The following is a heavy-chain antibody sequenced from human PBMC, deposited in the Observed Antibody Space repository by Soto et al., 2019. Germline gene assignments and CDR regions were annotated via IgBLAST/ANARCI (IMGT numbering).Heavy chain of an antibody. CDR1: GYTFTSYG. Sequence: QVQLVQSRAEVKMTGASVKVSCKASGYTFTSYGISWVRQAPGQGLEWMGWISAYNGNTNYAQKLQGRVTMTTDTSTSKAYMELRSLTSDVTAVYYCARDEFGDPGVYWGQETLVTVSS. J-gene: IGHJ4*02. D-gene: IGHD4-17*01. CDR3: ARDEFGDPGVY. CDR2: ISAYNGNT. V-gene: IGHV1-18*01.